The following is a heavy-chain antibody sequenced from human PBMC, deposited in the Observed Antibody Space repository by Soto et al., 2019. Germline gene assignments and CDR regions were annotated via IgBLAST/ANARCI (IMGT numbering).Heavy chain of an antibody. D-gene: IGHD6-13*01. J-gene: IGHJ2*01. CDR3: AKDQGYSTSYYGYVDL. Sequence: EVQLVESGGGLVQPGRSLRLSCAASGFTFDDYAMHWVRQPPGKGREWVSGITWNSGIMGYADSVKGRFTISRDNAKNSLYLQMNSLRPEDTALYYCAKDQGYSTSYYGYVDLWGRGTLVTVSS. CDR1: GFTFDDYA. CDR2: ITWNSGIM. V-gene: IGHV3-9*01.